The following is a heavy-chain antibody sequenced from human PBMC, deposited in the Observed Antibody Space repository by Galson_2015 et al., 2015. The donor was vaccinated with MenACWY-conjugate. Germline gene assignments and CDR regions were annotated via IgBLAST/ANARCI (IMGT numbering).Heavy chain of an antibody. J-gene: IGHJ4*02. CDR3: ARVDCMRGSCYSVPFDY. V-gene: IGHV1-46*03. CDR1: GYTFTSYY. D-gene: IGHD2-15*01. Sequence: SVKVSCKASGYTFTSYYVHWVRQAPGQGLEWMGIFNPSVSGRTYAQKFQGRVTMTSDTSTSTVYLELSSLRSEDTAVYYCARVDCMRGSCYSVPFDYWGQGTLVTVSS. CDR2: FNPSVSGR.